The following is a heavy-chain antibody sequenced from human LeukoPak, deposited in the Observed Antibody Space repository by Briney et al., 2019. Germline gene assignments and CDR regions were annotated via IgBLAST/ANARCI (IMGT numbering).Heavy chain of an antibody. J-gene: IGHJ6*03. Sequence: GRSLRLSCAASGFTFSSYAMHWVRQAPGKGLEWVAVISYDGSNKYYADSVKGRFTISRDNSKNTLYLQMNSLRAEDTAVYYCARPVAASSQTYYYYYYMDVWGKGTTVTVSS. CDR2: ISYDGSNK. CDR1: GFTFSSYA. V-gene: IGHV3-30-3*01. D-gene: IGHD6-13*01. CDR3: ARPVAASSQTYYYYYYMDV.